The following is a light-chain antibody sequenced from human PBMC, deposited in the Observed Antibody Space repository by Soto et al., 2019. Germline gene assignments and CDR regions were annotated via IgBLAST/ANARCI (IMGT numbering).Light chain of an antibody. V-gene: IGLV2-14*01. CDR3: SSYTTSSTRV. Sequence: QSVLTQPASVSGSPGQSITISCTGTSSDVGGYNYVSWYQQHPGKAPKVMIYEVSNRPSGVSNRFSGSKSGNTASLTISGLQAEDEADYYCSSYTTSSTRVFGPGTKLTVL. CDR2: EVS. CDR1: SSDVGGYNY. J-gene: IGLJ1*01.